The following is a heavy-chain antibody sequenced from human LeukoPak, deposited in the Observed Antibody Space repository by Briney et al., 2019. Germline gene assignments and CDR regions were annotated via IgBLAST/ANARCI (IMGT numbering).Heavy chain of an antibody. CDR1: GFTFSSYA. D-gene: IGHD2-2*01. CDR3: ARAVVGPTIGRALAPDAFDI. Sequence: SGGSLRLSCAASGFTFSSYAMHWVRQAPGKGLEYVSVISSNGGSTYYANSVKGRFTISRDNFKNTLYLQMGSLRAEDMAVYYCARAVVGPTIGRALAPDAFDIWGQGTMVTVSS. CDR2: ISSNGGST. J-gene: IGHJ3*02. V-gene: IGHV3-64*01.